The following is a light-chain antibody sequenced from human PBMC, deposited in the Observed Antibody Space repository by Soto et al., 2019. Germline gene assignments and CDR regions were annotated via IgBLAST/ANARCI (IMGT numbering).Light chain of an antibody. V-gene: IGLV2-14*01. J-gene: IGLJ1*01. CDR1: SSDVGGYNY. CDR2: EVS. Sequence: QSALTQPASVSGSPGQSITISCTGTSSDVGGYNYVSWSQQHPGKAPKLIIYEVSNRPSGVSNRFSGSKSGNTASLTISGLQAEDEADYYCSSYTTAGTYVFGPGTKLTVL. CDR3: SSYTTAGTYV.